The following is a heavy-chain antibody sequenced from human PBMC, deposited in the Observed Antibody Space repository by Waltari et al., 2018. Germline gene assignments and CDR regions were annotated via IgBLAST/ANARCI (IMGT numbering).Heavy chain of an antibody. V-gene: IGHV3-15*01. Sequence: EIQLVESGGGLLEPGGSLRLSCAASGLTLANTWMSWVVQAPGKGMEGVGRIRSKTDGGTKDYGAPVKGRFTISRDDSKNIVYLQLERLKSEDSGVYYCTIPSGTYDDYWGQGTLVTVSS. D-gene: IGHD1-26*01. CDR1: GLTLANTW. J-gene: IGHJ4*02. CDR3: TIPSGTYDDY. CDR2: IRSKTDGGTK.